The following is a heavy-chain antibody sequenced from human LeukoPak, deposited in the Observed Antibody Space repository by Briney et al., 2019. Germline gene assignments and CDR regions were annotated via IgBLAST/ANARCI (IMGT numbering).Heavy chain of an antibody. J-gene: IGHJ6*04. CDR3: AKGSDFHVDV. D-gene: IGHD3-10*01. CDR1: GFIFSNHG. CDR2: VPFDGSNI. V-gene: IGHV3-30*02. Sequence: GGSPRLSPAASGFIFSNHGLHWGRPPPGPGVEWVAFVPFDGSNIQYADSVKGRFTISRDNPKNTMYLQMDSLRAEDTAVYYCAKGSDFHVDVWGKGTTVTISS.